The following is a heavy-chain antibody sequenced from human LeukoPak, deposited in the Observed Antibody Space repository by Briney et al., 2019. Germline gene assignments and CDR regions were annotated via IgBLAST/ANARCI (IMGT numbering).Heavy chain of an antibody. J-gene: IGHJ4*02. Sequence: ASVKVSCTASGYTFTDYYMHWVRQAPGQGLEWMAWINPNSGGTNIAQKFLGRVTVTRDTSINTAYMELTRSDDTAVYYCARGGSYGDPLSDFDYWGQGTLVTVFS. D-gene: IGHD4-17*01. CDR2: INPNSGGT. V-gene: IGHV1-2*02. CDR1: GYTFTDYY. CDR3: ARGGSYGDPLSDFDY.